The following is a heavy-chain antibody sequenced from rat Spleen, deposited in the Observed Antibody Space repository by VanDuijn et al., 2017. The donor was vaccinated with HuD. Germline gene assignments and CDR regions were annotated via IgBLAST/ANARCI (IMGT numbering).Heavy chain of an antibody. CDR1: GFSLTSYS. CDR2: MWGGGST. D-gene: IGHD5-1*01. CDR3: ARAPGNGYVMDA. Sequence: QVQLMESGPGLVQPSETLSLTCTVSGFSLTSYSVHWVRQPPGKGLEWMGVMWGGGSTEYNSALKSRLSISRDTSKNHIFLKMNSLQSEDTATYHCARAPGNGYVMDAWGQGASVTVSS. J-gene: IGHJ4*01. V-gene: IGHV2-45*01.